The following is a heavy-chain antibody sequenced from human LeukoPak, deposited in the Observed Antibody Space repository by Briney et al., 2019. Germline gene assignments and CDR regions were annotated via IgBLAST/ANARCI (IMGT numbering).Heavy chain of an antibody. Sequence: SETLSLTCTVSGGSISSYYWSWIRQPPGKGLEWIGYIYYSGSTNYNPSLKSRVTISVDTSKNQFSLKLSSVTAADTAVYYCARGSGGSSYHWFDPWGQGTLVTVSS. CDR1: GGSISSYY. D-gene: IGHD2-15*01. CDR2: IYYSGST. V-gene: IGHV4-59*01. J-gene: IGHJ5*02. CDR3: ARGSGGSSYHWFDP.